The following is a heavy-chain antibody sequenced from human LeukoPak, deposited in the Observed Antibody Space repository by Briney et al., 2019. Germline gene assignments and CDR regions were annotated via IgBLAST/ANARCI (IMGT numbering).Heavy chain of an antibody. J-gene: IGHJ4*02. CDR3: ARNDFWTGYYEV. V-gene: IGHV1-2*02. CDR2: INPNSGGT. D-gene: IGHD3/OR15-3a*01. Sequence: ASVKVSCKASGYTFTGYYMHWVRQAPGQGLEWMGWINPNSGGTNYAQKFQGRVTMTRDTSISTAYMELSRLRSDDTAVFYCARNDFWTGYYEVWGQGTLVTVSS. CDR1: GYTFTGYY.